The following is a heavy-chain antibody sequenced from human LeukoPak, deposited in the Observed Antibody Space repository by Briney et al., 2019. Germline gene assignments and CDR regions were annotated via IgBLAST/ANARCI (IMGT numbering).Heavy chain of an antibody. J-gene: IGHJ4*02. V-gene: IGHV4-39*01. CDR1: GGSISSYY. Sequence: SETLSLTCTVSGGSISSYYWGWIRQAPGKGLEWIGSIYYSGNTYYSPSLKSRVTISVDTSKNQFSLKLTSMTAADTAVYYCTSGLRGSWYSSYFDSWGQGTLVTVSS. CDR3: TSGLRGSWYSSYFDS. CDR2: IYYSGNT. D-gene: IGHD6-13*01.